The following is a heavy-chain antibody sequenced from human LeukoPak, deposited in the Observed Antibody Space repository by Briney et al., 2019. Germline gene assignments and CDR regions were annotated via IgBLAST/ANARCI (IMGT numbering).Heavy chain of an antibody. J-gene: IGHJ5*02. V-gene: IGHV3-33*06. Sequence: GGSLRLSCAASGFTFSSYGMHWVRQAPGKGLEWVAVIWYDGSNKYYADSVKGRFTISRDNSKNTLYLQMNSLRAEDTAVYYCAKDPHYDFWSGYPNWFDPWGQGTLVTVSS. D-gene: IGHD3-3*01. CDR3: AKDPHYDFWSGYPNWFDP. CDR1: GFTFSSYG. CDR2: IWYDGSNK.